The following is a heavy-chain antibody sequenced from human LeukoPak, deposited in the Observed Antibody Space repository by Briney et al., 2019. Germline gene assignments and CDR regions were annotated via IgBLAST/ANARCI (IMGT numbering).Heavy chain of an antibody. D-gene: IGHD3-10*01. J-gene: IGHJ4*02. Sequence: ASVKVSCKASGYTFTSYGISWVRQAPGQGPEWMGWISAYNGNTNYAQKLQGRVTMTTDTSTSTAYMELRSLRSDDTAVYYCARDMATYYGSGSSYDYWGQGTLVTVSS. CDR2: ISAYNGNT. CDR3: ARDMATYYGSGSSYDY. V-gene: IGHV1-18*04. CDR1: GYTFTSYG.